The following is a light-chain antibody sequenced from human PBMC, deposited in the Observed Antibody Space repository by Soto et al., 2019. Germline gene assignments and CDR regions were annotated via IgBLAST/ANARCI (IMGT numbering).Light chain of an antibody. CDR1: HIISTW. CDR3: QQYYSYWT. J-gene: IGKJ1*01. V-gene: IGKV1-5*03. CDR2: KAS. Sequence: DIQMTQSPSTLSASAGGRVTSTCRARHIISTWLAWYQQKPGKAPKLLLYKASNLESGVPSRFSGGGSGTEFTLTITSLQPDDFATYNCQQYYSYWTFGQGTKVDIK.